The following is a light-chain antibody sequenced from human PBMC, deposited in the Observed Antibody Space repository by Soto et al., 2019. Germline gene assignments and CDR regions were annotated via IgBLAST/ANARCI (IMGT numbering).Light chain of an antibody. CDR2: SNN. CDR1: NSNIGTNT. CDR3: EAWDGSLNVVL. Sequence: QSVLTQPPSASGTPGQRVTISCSGGNSNIGTNTVNWYQHLPGSAPKLLIYSNNQRSSGVPDRFSGSKSGTSASLAISGLQPDDEADYYCEAWDGSLNVVLFGGGTKLTVL. V-gene: IGLV1-44*01. J-gene: IGLJ2*01.